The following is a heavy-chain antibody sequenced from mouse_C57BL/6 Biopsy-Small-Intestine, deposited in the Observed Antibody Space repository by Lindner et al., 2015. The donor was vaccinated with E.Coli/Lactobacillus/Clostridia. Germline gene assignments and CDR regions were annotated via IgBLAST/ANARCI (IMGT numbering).Heavy chain of an antibody. D-gene: IGHD4-1*01. CDR1: LHLHSYD. CDR2: IYPRDGST. CDR3: ARFGIQWHFDV. V-gene: IGHV1-85*01. J-gene: IGHJ1*03. Sequence: VQLQESGPELVKAWGFSEVVLQGFWLHLHSYDINWVKQRPGQGLEWIGWIYPRDGSTKYNEKFKGKATLTVDTSSSTAYMELHSLTSEDSAVYFCARFGIQWHFDVWGTGTTVTVSS.